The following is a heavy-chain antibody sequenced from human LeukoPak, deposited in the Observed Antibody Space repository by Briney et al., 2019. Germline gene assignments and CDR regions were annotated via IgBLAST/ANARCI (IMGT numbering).Heavy chain of an antibody. Sequence: SETLSLTCTVSGGSISSGGYYWSWIRQHPGKGLEWIGYIYYSGSTYYNPSLKSRVTISVDTSKNQFSLKLSSMTAADTAVYYCARVGGSSSSWYSPNWFDPWGQGTLVTVSS. CDR1: GGSISSGGYY. J-gene: IGHJ5*02. D-gene: IGHD6-13*01. CDR2: IYYSGST. CDR3: ARVGGSSSSWYSPNWFDP. V-gene: IGHV4-31*03.